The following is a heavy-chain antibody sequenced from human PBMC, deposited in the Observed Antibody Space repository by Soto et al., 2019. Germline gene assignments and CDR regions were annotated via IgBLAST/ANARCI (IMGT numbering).Heavy chain of an antibody. V-gene: IGHV4-30-2*01. CDR1: GGSISSGGYS. J-gene: IGHJ3*02. D-gene: IGHD4-17*01. CDR3: ASHYGEVNAFDI. CDR2: IYHSGST. Sequence: QLQLQESGSGLVKPSQTLSLTCAVSGGSISSGGYSWSWIRQPPGKGLEWIGYIYHSGSTYYNPSLKSRVTISVDRAKNQFSLKLSSVTAADTAVYYCASHYGEVNAFDIWGQGTMVTVSS.